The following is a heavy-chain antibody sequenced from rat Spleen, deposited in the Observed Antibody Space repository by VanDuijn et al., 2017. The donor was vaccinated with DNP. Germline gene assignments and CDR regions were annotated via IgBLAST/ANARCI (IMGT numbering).Heavy chain of an antibody. CDR2: ISYDGGRT. J-gene: IGHJ2*01. CDR1: GFTFSDYY. Sequence: EVQLVESGGGLVQPGRSLKLSCAASGFTFSDYYMAWVRQAPTKGLEWVAYISYDGGRTYNGDSVKGRFTISRDNAKSTLDLQMNSLRSEDMATYYCAIHFLPLRVWDYWGQGVMVTVSS. CDR3: AIHFLPLRVWDY. V-gene: IGHV5-22*01. D-gene: IGHD1-4*01.